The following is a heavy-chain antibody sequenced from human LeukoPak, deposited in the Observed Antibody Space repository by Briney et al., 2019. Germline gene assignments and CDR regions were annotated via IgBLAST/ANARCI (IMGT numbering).Heavy chain of an antibody. J-gene: IGHJ4*02. CDR2: ISASNSTI. CDR3: AREEVKSFDY. CDR1: GFTFSSYS. Sequence: GGSLRLSCAASGFTFSSYSMNWVRQAPGKGLEWVSYISASNSTIYYADSVKGRFTISRDNAKNSLYLQMNSLRAEDTAVYYCAREEVKSFDYWGQGTRVTVSS. V-gene: IGHV3-48*01.